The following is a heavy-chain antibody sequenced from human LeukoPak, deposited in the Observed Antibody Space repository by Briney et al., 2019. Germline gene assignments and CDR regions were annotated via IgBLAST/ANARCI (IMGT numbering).Heavy chain of an antibody. CDR1: GGTFNRYG. Sequence: SVKVSCKASGGTFNRYGISWVRQAPGQGFEWMGGIIPIFGTANYAQKFQGRVTITADESTSTAYMELSSLRSEDTAVYYCARASIVGAHFDYWGQGTLVTVSS. V-gene: IGHV1-69*13. CDR2: IIPIFGTA. D-gene: IGHD1-26*01. J-gene: IGHJ4*02. CDR3: ARASIVGAHFDY.